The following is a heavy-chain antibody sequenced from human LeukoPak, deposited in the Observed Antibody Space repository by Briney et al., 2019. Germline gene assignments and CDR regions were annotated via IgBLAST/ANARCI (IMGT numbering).Heavy chain of an antibody. CDR2: NSAYNGNT. CDR1: GYTFTSYG. Sequence: VASVKVSCTASGYTFTSYGISWARQAPGQGLEWMGWNSAYNGNTNYAQKLQGRVTMTTDTSTSTAYMELRSLRSDDTAVYYCARDFFEYSSSFYYMDVWGKGTTVTVSS. J-gene: IGHJ6*03. V-gene: IGHV1-18*01. D-gene: IGHD6-6*01. CDR3: ARDFFEYSSSFYYMDV.